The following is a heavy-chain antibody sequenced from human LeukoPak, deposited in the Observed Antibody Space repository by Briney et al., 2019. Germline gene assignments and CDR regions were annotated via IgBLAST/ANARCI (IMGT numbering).Heavy chain of an antibody. CDR2: IYYSGST. D-gene: IGHD4-17*01. Sequence: SETLSLTCTVSGGSISSYYWSWIRQPPGKGLEWIGYIYYSGSTNYNPSLKSRVSISVGTSKNQFSLKLSSVTAADTAVYYCARSVTISDPIDYFDYRGQGTLVTVSS. J-gene: IGHJ4*02. V-gene: IGHV4-59*01. CDR3: ARSVTISDPIDYFDY. CDR1: GGSISSYY.